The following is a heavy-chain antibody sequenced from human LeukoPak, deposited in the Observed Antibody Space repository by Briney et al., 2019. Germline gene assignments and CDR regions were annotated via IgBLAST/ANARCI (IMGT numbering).Heavy chain of an antibody. D-gene: IGHD5-24*01. V-gene: IGHV4-59*01. CDR3: ARGWLQLNY. CDR1: GGSISSYY. J-gene: IGHJ4*02. CDR2: IYYSEST. Sequence: PSETLSLTCTVSGGSISSYYWSWIRQPPGKGLEWIGYIYYSESTNYNPSLKSRVTISVDTSKNQFSLKLSSVTAADTAVYYCARGWLQLNYWGQGTLVTVSS.